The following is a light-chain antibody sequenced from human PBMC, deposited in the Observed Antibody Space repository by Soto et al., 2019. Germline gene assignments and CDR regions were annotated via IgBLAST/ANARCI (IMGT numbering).Light chain of an antibody. CDR1: QSVLDNSTNKSY. CDR3: HQYYTTPQT. V-gene: IGKV4-1*01. CDR2: WAS. J-gene: IGKJ2*01. Sequence: VLTQSPSSLAVSLGERATVNCRSSQSVLDNSTNKSYLAWYQKKPGHPPKLLVHWASVREAGVPDRFSGGGSGTDFPLTISSLQAEDVAFYYCHQYYTTPQTFGQGTQLEIK.